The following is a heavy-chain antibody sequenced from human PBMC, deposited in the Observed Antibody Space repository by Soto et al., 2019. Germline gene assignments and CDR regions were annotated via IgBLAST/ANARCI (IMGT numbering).Heavy chain of an antibody. J-gene: IGHJ5*02. Sequence: GESLKISCKGSGYSFTSYWISWVRQMPGKGLEWMGRIDPSDSYTNYSPSFQGHVTISADKSISTAYLQWSSLKASDTAMYYCARHYCSGGSCPPYNWFDPWGQGTLVTVSS. V-gene: IGHV5-10-1*01. CDR2: IDPSDSYT. CDR3: ARHYCSGGSCPPYNWFDP. D-gene: IGHD2-15*01. CDR1: GYSFTSYW.